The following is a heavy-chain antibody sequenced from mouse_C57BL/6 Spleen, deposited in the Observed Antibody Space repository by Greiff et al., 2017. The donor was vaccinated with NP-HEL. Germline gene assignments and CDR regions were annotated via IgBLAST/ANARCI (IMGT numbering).Heavy chain of an antibody. CDR1: GYTFTNFW. J-gene: IGHJ4*01. CDR2: IYPGGGYT. CDR3: ARCYGDYYAMDY. D-gene: IGHD1-1*01. Sequence: QVQLQQSGAELVRPGTSVKMSCKASGYTFTNFWIGWAKQRPGHGLEWIGDIYPGGGYTNYNEKFKGKATLTADKSSSTAYMQFSSLTSEDSAIYYCARCYGDYYAMDYWGQGTSVTVSS. V-gene: IGHV1-63*01.